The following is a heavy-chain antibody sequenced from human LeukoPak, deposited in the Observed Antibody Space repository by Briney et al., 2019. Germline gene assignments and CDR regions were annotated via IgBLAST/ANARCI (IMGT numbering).Heavy chain of an antibody. V-gene: IGHV4-34*01. CDR2: INHSGST. CDR3: ARGRDYGGNPNHFDY. J-gene: IGHJ4*02. CDR1: GGSFSGYY. Sequence: SETLSLTCAVSGGSFSGYYWSWIRQPSGKGLEWIGEINHSGSTNYNPSLKSRVTISVDTSKNQFSLKLSSVTAADTAVYYCARGRDYGGNPNHFDYWGQGTLVTVSS. D-gene: IGHD4-23*01.